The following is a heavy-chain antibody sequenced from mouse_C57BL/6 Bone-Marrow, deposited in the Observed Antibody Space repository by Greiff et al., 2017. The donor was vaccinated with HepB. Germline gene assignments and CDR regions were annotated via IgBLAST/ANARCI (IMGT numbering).Heavy chain of an antibody. J-gene: IGHJ1*03. CDR1: GYTFTSYW. Sequence: VHVKQSGTVLARPGASVKMSCKTSGYTFTSYWMHWVKQRPGQGLEWIGAIYPGNSDTSYNQKFKGKAKLTAVTSASTAYMELSSLTNEDSAVYYCTSIITTVVATDFDVWGTGTTVTVSS. D-gene: IGHD1-1*01. CDR3: TSIITTVVATDFDV. CDR2: IYPGNSDT. V-gene: IGHV1-5*01.